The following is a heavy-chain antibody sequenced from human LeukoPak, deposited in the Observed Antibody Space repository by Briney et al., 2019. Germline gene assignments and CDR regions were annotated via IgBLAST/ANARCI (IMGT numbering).Heavy chain of an antibody. CDR1: GFTFSSYA. CDR3: ARDDRYCSGGSCFARSHNFDY. D-gene: IGHD2-15*01. CDR2: ISYDGSNK. Sequence: GRSLRFSCAASGFTFSSYAMHWVRQAPGKGLEWVAVISYDGSNKYYADSVKGRFTISRDNSKNTLYLQMNSLRAEDTAVYYCARDDRYCSGGSCFARSHNFDYWGQGTLVTVSS. J-gene: IGHJ4*02. V-gene: IGHV3-30*04.